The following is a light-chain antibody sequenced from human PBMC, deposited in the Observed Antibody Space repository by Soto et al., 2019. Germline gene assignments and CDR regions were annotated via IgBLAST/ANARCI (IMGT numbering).Light chain of an antibody. V-gene: IGLV1-47*01. Sequence: QSVLTQPSSVSGTPGQGVTISCSGSISNIGNNYVYWFQQLPGTAPKVLSNRNDQRPSGVPDRFSGSKSGTSASLAISGLGSEDEADYYCAAWDDTVRSYVFGTGTKLTVL. CDR2: RND. J-gene: IGLJ1*01. CDR1: ISNIGNNY. CDR3: AAWDDTVRSYV.